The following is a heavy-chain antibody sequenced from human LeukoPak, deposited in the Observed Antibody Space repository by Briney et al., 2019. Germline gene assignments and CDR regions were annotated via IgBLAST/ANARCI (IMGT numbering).Heavy chain of an antibody. CDR3: ARAPYFDWLLSGGYYYYYMDV. D-gene: IGHD3-9*01. CDR2: INHSGST. V-gene: IGHV4-34*01. Sequence: SETLSLTCAVYGGSFSGYYWSWTRQPPGKGLEWIGEINHSGSTNYNPSLKSRVTISVDTSKNQFSLKLSSVTAADTAVYYCARAPYFDWLLSGGYYYYYMDVWGKGTTVTVSS. J-gene: IGHJ6*03. CDR1: GGSFSGYY.